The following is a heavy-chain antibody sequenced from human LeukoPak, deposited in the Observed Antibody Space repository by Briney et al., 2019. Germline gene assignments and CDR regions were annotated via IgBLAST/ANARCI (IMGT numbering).Heavy chain of an antibody. D-gene: IGHD3-16*02. V-gene: IGHV1-18*04. CDR2: ISAYNGNT. CDR3: ARDTMITFGGVIVSVPFDY. J-gene: IGHJ4*02. Sequence: GASVKVSCKASGYSFTSYYMHWVRQAPGQGLEWMGWISAYNGNTNYAQKLQGRVTMTTDTSTSTAYMELRSLRSDDTAVYYCARDTMITFGGVIVSVPFDYWGQGTLVTASS. CDR1: GYSFTSYY.